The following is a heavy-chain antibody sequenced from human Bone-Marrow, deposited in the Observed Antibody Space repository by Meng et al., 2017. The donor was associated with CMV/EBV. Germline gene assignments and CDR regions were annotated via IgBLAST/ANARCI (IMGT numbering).Heavy chain of an antibody. D-gene: IGHD5-24*01. V-gene: IGHV3-48*04. CDR2: ISSSGSTI. CDR1: GFTSSSYS. Sequence: GGSLRLSCAASGFTSSSYSMNWVRQAPGKGLEWVSYISSSGSTIYYADSVKGRFTISRDNAKNSLFLQMNSLRAEDTAVYYCARGDAGYYYGMDVWGQGTTVNVAS. CDR3: ARGDAGYYYGMDV. J-gene: IGHJ6*02.